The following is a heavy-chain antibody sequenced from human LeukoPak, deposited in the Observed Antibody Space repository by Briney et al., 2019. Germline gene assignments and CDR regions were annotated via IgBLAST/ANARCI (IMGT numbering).Heavy chain of an antibody. CDR2: INLSGSTI. CDR1: GFTFGDFG. D-gene: IGHD3-22*01. V-gene: IGHV3-20*04. Sequence: GCSLRLPCATSGFTFGDFGVRWVRQAPGKGLDWVSGINLSGSTIDYADSVRGRFTISRDNAKNSLYLQMNTLRAEDTAFYYCARGDSSASYYLEYWGQGTLVTVSS. J-gene: IGHJ4*02. CDR3: ARGDSSASYYLEY.